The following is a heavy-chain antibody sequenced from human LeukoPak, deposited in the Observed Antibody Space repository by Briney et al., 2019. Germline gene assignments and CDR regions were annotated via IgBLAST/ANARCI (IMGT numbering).Heavy chain of an antibody. CDR1: VGSISSSSYY. CDR3: ASSPGVAGTI. D-gene: IGHD6-19*01. Sequence: PSETLSLTCTVSVGSISSSSYYWGWIRQPPGKGLEWIVSIYYSGSTYYNPSLKSRVTISVDTSKNQFSLKLSSVTAADTAVYYCASSPGVAGTIWGQGTLVTVSS. CDR2: IYYSGST. V-gene: IGHV4-39*01. J-gene: IGHJ4*02.